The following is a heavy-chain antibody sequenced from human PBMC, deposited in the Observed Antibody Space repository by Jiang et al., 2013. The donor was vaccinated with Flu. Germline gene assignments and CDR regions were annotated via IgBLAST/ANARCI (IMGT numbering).Heavy chain of an antibody. CDR2: IYWDDDK. J-gene: IGHJ2*01. D-gene: IGHD3-10*01. Sequence: KPTQTLTLTCTFSGFSLTTSGVGVGWIRQPPGKTLEWLALIYWDDDKRYSPSLKSRLTITKDTSKNQVVLSLTNVDPVDTGTYYCAYIGGTTMVYWYFDLWGRGTPVTVSS. CDR3: AYIGGTTMVYWYFDL. CDR1: GFSLTTSGVG. V-gene: IGHV2-5*02.